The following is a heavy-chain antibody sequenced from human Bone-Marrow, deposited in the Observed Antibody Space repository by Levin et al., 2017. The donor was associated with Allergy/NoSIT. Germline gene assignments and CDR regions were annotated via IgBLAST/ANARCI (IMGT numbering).Heavy chain of an antibody. CDR3: ARFDTTSSWFDP. J-gene: IGHJ5*02. CDR2: ISSGATYT. CDR1: GFSFSNFN. V-gene: IGHV3-21*06. Sequence: GGSLRLSCTASGFSFSNFNMNWVRQAPGKGLEWVSAISSGATYTYYRDSLKGRFTISRDNDKNSVFLQMNSLRAEDTATYYCARFDTTSSWFDPWGPGTLVIVSS. D-gene: IGHD6-6*01.